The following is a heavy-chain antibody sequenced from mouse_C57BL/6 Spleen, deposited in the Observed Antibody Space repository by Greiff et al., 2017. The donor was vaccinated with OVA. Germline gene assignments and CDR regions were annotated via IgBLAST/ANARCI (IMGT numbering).Heavy chain of an antibody. Sequence: QVQLQQPGAELVRPGSSVKLSCKASGYTFTSYWMHWVKQRPIQGLEWIGNIDPSDSETHYNQKFKDKATLTVDKSSSTAYMQLSSLTSEDSAVYYCAREGSGLDLLQNFDVWGTGTTVTVSS. CDR3: AREGSGLDLLQNFDV. J-gene: IGHJ1*03. D-gene: IGHD2-1*01. CDR1: GYTFTSYW. CDR2: IDPSDSET. V-gene: IGHV1-52*01.